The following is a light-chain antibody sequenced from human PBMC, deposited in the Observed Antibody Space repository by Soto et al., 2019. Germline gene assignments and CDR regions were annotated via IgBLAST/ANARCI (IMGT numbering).Light chain of an antibody. CDR2: DNN. V-gene: IGLV1-51*01. Sequence: QSVLTQPPSVSAAPGQKVTISCSGSGSSIGNTYVSWYQQLPGTAPKLLIYDNNKRPSGIPDRFSGSKSGTSATLGITGLQTGDEADYYCGTWDTSLSAEVFGTGTKLTVL. J-gene: IGLJ1*01. CDR1: GSSIGNTY. CDR3: GTWDTSLSAEV.